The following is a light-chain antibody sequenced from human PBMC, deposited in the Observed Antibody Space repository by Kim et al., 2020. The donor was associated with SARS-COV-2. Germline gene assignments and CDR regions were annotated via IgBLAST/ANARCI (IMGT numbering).Light chain of an antibody. CDR3: QHIGT. CDR1: QSINNW. Sequence: STLSASIGDRVTITCRASQSINNWLAWYQQKPGKAPKLLIYKASTLENEVPSRFSGSGSGTEFTLSISSLQPDDFATYYCQHIGTFGQGTKVDIK. J-gene: IGKJ1*01. V-gene: IGKV1-5*03. CDR2: KAS.